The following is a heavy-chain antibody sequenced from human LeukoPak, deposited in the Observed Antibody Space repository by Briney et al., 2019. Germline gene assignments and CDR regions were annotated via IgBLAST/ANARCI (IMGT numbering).Heavy chain of an antibody. V-gene: IGHV1-69*04. J-gene: IGHJ4*02. Sequence: ASVKVSCKASGGTFSSYAISWVRQAPGQGLEWMGRIIPIFGIANYAQKFQGRVTITADKSTGTAYMELSSLRSEDTAVYYCARSEGTTVRAPSFDYWGQGTLVTVSS. CDR3: ARSEGTTVRAPSFDY. D-gene: IGHD3-10*01. CDR1: GGTFSSYA. CDR2: IIPIFGIA.